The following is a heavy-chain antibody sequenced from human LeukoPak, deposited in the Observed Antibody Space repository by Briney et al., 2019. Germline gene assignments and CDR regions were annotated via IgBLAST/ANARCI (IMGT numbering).Heavy chain of an antibody. J-gene: IGHJ5*02. CDR3: ARGVRAGHRENWFDP. CDR1: GYTFTNFY. CDR2: INPSGGFT. Sequence: ASVKVSCKASGYTFTNFYINWVRQAPGQGLEWMGVINPSGGFTSYAQKFQGRVTMTWDMSTSTFYMELSSLRSEDTAVFYCARGVRAGHRENWFDPWGQGTLVTVSS. V-gene: IGHV1-46*01. D-gene: IGHD6-19*01.